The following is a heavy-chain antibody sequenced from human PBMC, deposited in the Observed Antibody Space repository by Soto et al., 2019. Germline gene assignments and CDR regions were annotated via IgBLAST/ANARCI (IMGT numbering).Heavy chain of an antibody. CDR3: ALGITMVRGVSPYFDY. J-gene: IGHJ4*02. Sequence: ASVKVSCKVSGYTLTELSMHWLLQAPGKGLEWMGGFDPEDGETIYAQKFQGRVTMTEDTSTDTAYMELSSLRSEDTAVYYCALGITMVRGVSPYFDYWGQGTLVTVSS. CDR1: GYTLTELS. D-gene: IGHD3-10*01. CDR2: FDPEDGET. V-gene: IGHV1-24*01.